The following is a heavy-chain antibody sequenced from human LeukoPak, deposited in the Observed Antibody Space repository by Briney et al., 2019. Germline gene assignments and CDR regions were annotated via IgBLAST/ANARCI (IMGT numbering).Heavy chain of an antibody. J-gene: IGHJ4*02. V-gene: IGHV3-21*01. CDR1: GFTFSNAW. CDR2: ITSSSNYI. CDR3: ARDRGYFDN. Sequence: GGSLRPSCTASGFTFSNAWMSWVRQAPGKGLEWLSSITSSSNYIYYADSVKGRFTISRDNVQNSLYLQMNSLRAEDTAMYYCARDRGYFDNWGQGTLVTVPS.